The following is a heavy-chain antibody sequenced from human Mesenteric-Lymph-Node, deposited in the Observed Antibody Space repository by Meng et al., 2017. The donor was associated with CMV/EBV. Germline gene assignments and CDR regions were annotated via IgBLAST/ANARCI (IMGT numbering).Heavy chain of an antibody. J-gene: IGHJ6*02. D-gene: IGHD4-23*01. CDR1: GFTFSRYE. CDR3: AKVGKATSYNMDV. Sequence: GGSLRLSCAASGFTFSRYEMHWVRQAPGKGLEWVAVIWSDGSNKYYGDSVKGRFTISRDNSKNTLYLQMNTLRAEDTAVYYCAKVGKATSYNMDVWGQGTTVTVSS. CDR2: IWSDGSNK. V-gene: IGHV3-33*06.